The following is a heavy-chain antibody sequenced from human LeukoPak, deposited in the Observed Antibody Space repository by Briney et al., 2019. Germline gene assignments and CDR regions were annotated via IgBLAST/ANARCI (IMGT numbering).Heavy chain of an antibody. CDR2: ISSSATYI. Sequence: GGSLRLSCAGSGFTFSSYTMNWVRQAPGKGLEWVSSISSSATYIYYADSVRGRFTISRDDAKNSLFLHMNNLRAEDTAVYYCATWDDYGDYVAFEYWGQGTLVTVSS. V-gene: IGHV3-21*01. D-gene: IGHD4-17*01. CDR1: GFTFSSYT. J-gene: IGHJ4*02. CDR3: ATWDDYGDYVAFEY.